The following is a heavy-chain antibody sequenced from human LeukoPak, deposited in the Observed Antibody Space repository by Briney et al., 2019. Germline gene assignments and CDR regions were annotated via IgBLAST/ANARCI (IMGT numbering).Heavy chain of an antibody. CDR3: AVARNWNGNY. V-gene: IGHV4-34*01. CDR1: GGSFSGYY. J-gene: IGHJ4*02. D-gene: IGHD1-1*01. Sequence: SETLSLTCAVYGGSFSGYYWSWIRQPPGKGLEWIGEINHSGSTNYNPSLKSRVTISVDTSKNQFFLKLSSVTAADTAVYYCAVARNWNGNYWGQGTLVTVSS. CDR2: INHSGST.